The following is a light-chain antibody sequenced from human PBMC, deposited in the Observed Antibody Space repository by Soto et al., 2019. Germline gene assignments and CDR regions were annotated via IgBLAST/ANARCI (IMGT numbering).Light chain of an antibody. CDR2: GAS. J-gene: IGKJ2*01. V-gene: IGKV3-20*01. CDR3: QLYGTSPPTYT. Sequence: EIVLTQSPGTLSLSPGERATLSCMASQSVNSRDLAWYQRKPGQAPRLLIYGASTRATGVPGRFSGGGSGTDFTLTISRLEPEDFAVYYCQLYGTSPPTYTFGQGTKLEIK. CDR1: QSVNSRD.